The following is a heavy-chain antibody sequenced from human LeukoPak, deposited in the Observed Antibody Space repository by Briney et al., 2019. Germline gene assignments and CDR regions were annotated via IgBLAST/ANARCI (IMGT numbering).Heavy chain of an antibody. D-gene: IGHD6-6*01. CDR3: ARLVLDEGPSSIAARPDWFDP. CDR1: GLTFSNYW. Sequence: PGGSLRLSCAASGLTFSNYWMSWVRQAPGEGLEWVANIKEDGSEKYYVDSVKGRFTISRDNAKNSVYLQMNSLRAEDTAVYYCARLVLDEGPSSIAARPDWFDPWGQGTLVTVSS. V-gene: IGHV3-7*03. J-gene: IGHJ5*02. CDR2: IKEDGSEK.